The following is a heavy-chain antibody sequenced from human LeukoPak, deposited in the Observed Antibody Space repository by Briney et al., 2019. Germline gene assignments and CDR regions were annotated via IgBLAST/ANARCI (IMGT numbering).Heavy chain of an antibody. CDR3: ARFLVVTRNPAPYGMDV. D-gene: IGHD4-23*01. V-gene: IGHV4-34*01. Sequence: SETLSLTCAVYGGSFSGYYWSWIRQPSGKGLEWIGEINHSGSTNYNPSLKSRVTISVDTSKNQFSLKLSSVTAADTAVYYCARFLVVTRNPAPYGMDVWGQGTTVTVSS. CDR2: INHSGST. CDR1: GGSFSGYY. J-gene: IGHJ6*02.